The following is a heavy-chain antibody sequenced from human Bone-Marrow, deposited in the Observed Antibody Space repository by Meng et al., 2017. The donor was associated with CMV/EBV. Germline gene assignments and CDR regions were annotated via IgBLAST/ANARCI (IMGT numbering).Heavy chain of an antibody. CDR2: LVSNGVRA. J-gene: IGHJ4*02. CDR3: AKLDCSGGSCLPY. D-gene: IGHD2-15*01. CDR1: GFTVTSYD. Sequence: CEDAGFTVTSYDVSWVRQAPGRGLEWVSSLVSNGVRAYHADSVKGRFTVSRDISKNTVYLQMDSLRAEDTAVYYCAKLDCSGGSCLPYWGQGTLVTVSS. V-gene: IGHV3-23*01.